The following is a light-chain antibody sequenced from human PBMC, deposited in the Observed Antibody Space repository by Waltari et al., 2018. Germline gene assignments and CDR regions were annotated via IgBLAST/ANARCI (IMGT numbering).Light chain of an antibody. CDR2: GAS. V-gene: IGKV3-15*01. CDR1: QSVNSN. J-gene: IGKJ1*01. Sequence: EIVLTQSPATLSLSPGERATLSCRASQSVNSNLAWYQRIPGQAPRLLIYGASSRATGIPDRFSGSGSGTDFTLTISSLEPEDFAVYYCQQYSNWPHGTFGQGTKVEIK. CDR3: QQYSNWPHGT.